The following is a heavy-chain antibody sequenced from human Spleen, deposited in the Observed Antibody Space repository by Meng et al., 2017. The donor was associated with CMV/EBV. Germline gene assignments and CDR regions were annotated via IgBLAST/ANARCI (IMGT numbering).Heavy chain of an antibody. CDR1: AFSLSTTALG. CDR3: AHSNYDFCAST. J-gene: IGHJ4*02. D-gene: IGHD3-3*01. Sequence: SGPTLVKPTQTLTLTCTFSAFSLSTTALGVGWVRQPPGKALEWLALIYWNDDKRYSPSLKSRLTITKDTSKNQVVLTMTNMDPVDTATYYCAHSNYDFCASTWGQGTLVTVSS. CDR2: IYWNDDK. V-gene: IGHV2-5*01.